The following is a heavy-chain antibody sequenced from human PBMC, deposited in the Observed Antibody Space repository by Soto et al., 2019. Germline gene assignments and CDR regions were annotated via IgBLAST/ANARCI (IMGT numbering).Heavy chain of an antibody. J-gene: IGHJ4*02. CDR3: GKDAPGYKLLHY. CDR2: ISASGGST. D-gene: IGHD1-1*01. V-gene: IGHV3-23*01. CDR1: GFTFSDYA. Sequence: EVQLLESGGGLIQSGGSLRLSCAASGFTFSDYAMSWVRQAPGKGLEWVSTISASGGSTHYTDSVQGRFTISRDNSKNTLYLLMNGLRADDTALYHCGKDAPGYKLLHYCGQGTVVTVSS.